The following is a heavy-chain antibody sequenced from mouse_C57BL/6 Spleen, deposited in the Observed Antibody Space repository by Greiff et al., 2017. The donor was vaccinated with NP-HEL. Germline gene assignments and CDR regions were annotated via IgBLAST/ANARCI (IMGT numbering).Heavy chain of an antibody. CDR3: ARGDYYGSSSSYWYFDV. D-gene: IGHD1-1*01. V-gene: IGHV5-17*01. CDR2: ISSGSSTI. Sequence: EVKLVESGGGLVKPGGSLKLSCAASGFTFSDYGMHWVRQAPEKGLEWVAYISSGSSTIYYADTVKGRFTISRDNAKNTLFLQMTSLRSEDTAMYDCARGDYYGSSSSYWYFDVWGTGTTVTVSS. J-gene: IGHJ1*03. CDR1: GFTFSDYG.